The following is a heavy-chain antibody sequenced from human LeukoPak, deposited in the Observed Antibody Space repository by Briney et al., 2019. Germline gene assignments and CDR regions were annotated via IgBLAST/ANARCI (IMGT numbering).Heavy chain of an antibody. CDR2: INTNTGNP. CDR1: GYTFTSYA. J-gene: IGHJ6*02. CDR3: ARDSSSWLEYYYYYYGMDV. V-gene: IGHV7-4-1*02. D-gene: IGHD6-13*01. Sequence: ASVKVSCKASGYTFTSYAMNWVRQAPGQGLEWMGWINTNTGNPTYAQGFTGRFVFSLDTSVSTAYLQISSLKAEDTAVYYCARDSSSWLEYYYYYYGMDVWGQGTTVTVSS.